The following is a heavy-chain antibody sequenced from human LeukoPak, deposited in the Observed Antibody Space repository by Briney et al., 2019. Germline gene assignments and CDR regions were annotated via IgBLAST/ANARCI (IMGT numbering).Heavy chain of an antibody. CDR2: IKQDGSEK. Sequence: PGRSPRLSWAASGSTFSSYWMSWVRQAPRKWLEWVTNIKQDGSEKYYVDSVEGRFTISRDNSKNTLYLQMNSLNAEDTAVYYCATISYQDAFDIWGQGTMVTVSS. D-gene: IGHD6-6*01. CDR1: GSTFSSYW. J-gene: IGHJ3*02. CDR3: ATISYQDAFDI. V-gene: IGHV3-7*01.